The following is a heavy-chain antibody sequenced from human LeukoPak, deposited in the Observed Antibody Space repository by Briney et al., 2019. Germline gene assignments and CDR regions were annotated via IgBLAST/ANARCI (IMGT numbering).Heavy chain of an antibody. CDR2: IKSKTDGGTT. Sequence: GGSLRLSCAASGFTFSNTGMSRARQPPGKGLEWVGRIKSKTDGGTTDYAAPVKGRFTISRDDSKNTLYLQMNSLKIEDTAVYYCTTPGGSSGWYPGDFQYWGQGSLVTVSS. CDR3: TTPGGSSGWYPGDFQY. CDR1: GFTFSNTG. V-gene: IGHV3-15*01. J-gene: IGHJ1*01. D-gene: IGHD6-19*01.